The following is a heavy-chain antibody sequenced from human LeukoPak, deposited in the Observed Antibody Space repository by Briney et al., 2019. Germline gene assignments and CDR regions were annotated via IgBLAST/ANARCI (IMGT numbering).Heavy chain of an antibody. D-gene: IGHD1-26*01. CDR2: IHYSGST. Sequence: SETLSLTCTVSGVFIDTYYWSWIRQAPGRGLEWLGYIHYSGSTTYNPSLKSRVDISIDTSKRQISLRLNSVTAADTAVYYCARRKGRYSGLDNWFDSWGQGTLVTVSS. J-gene: IGHJ5*01. CDR3: ARRKGRYSGLDNWFDS. CDR1: GVFIDTYY. V-gene: IGHV4-59*08.